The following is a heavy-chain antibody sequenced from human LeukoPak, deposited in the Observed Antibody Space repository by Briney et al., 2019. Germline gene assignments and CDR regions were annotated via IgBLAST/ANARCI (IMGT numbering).Heavy chain of an antibody. CDR2: ISSSSSTI. CDR1: GFTFSSYS. D-gene: IGHD3-9*01. J-gene: IGHJ6*02. Sequence: GGSLRLSCAASGFTFSSYSMNWVRQAPGKGLEWVSYISSSSSTIYYGDSVNVRFTISRDNAKNSLYLQMNSLRAEDTAFFFQAKDGIRYFDWSYYGMDVWGQGTTVTVSS. V-gene: IGHV3-48*01. CDR3: AKDGIRYFDWSYYGMDV.